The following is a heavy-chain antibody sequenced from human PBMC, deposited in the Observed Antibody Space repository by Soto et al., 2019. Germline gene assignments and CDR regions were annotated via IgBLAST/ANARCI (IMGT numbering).Heavy chain of an antibody. Sequence: SETLSLTCDVSGGSISRGGYCWGWIRQPPGKGLEWIGYIYHSVSTYYNPSLKSRVTISVDRSKNQFSLRLSSVTAADTAVYYCARVPDYWXQGTLVTVSS. V-gene: IGHV4-30-2*01. CDR3: ARVPDY. CDR1: GGSISRGGYC. CDR2: IYHSVST. J-gene: IGHJ4*02.